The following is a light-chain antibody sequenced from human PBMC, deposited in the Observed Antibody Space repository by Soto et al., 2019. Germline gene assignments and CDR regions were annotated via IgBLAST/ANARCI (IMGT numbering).Light chain of an antibody. CDR2: ENN. Sequence: QAVVTQPPSVSAAPGQKVIISCSGSSSNIGNNYVSWYQQLPGTAPKLLIYENNKRPSGIPDRFSGSKSGTSATLGITGLQTGDEADYYCGTWDSSLSSYVFGTGTKLTVL. V-gene: IGLV1-51*02. CDR3: GTWDSSLSSYV. CDR1: SSNIGNNY. J-gene: IGLJ1*01.